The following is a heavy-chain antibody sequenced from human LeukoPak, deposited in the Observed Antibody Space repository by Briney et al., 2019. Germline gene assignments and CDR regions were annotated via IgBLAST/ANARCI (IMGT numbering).Heavy chain of an antibody. CDR2: ISSSSSYI. CDR3: ARGSSGTYFQFIDY. V-gene: IGHV3-21*01. J-gene: IGHJ4*02. D-gene: IGHD1-26*01. CDR1: GFTFSSYS. Sequence: GGSLRLSCAASGFTFSSYSMSWVRQAPGKGLEWVSSISSSSSYIYYADSVKGRFTISRDNAKNSLYLQMNSLRAEDTAVYYCARGSSGTYFQFIDYWGQGTLVTVSS.